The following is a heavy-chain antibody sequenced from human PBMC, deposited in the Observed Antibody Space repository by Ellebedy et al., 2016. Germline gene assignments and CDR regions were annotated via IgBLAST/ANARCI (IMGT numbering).Heavy chain of an antibody. V-gene: IGHV3-23*01. J-gene: IGHJ4*02. CDR2: ISAGSDTT. CDR3: AKETSDYDFDY. Sequence: GGSLRLXXTASGLNFNTFFMSWVRQAPGKGLEWVSTISAGSDTTRLADSVKGRFTISRDSSKNSVYLRMNNLRAEDTAVYYCAKETSDYDFDYWGQGTLVTVSS. CDR1: GLNFNTFF. D-gene: IGHD4-17*01.